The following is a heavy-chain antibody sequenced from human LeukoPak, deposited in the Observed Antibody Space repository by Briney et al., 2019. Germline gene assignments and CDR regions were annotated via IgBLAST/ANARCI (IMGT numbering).Heavy chain of an antibody. D-gene: IGHD3-3*01. V-gene: IGHV3-66*02. Sequence: GGSLRLSCAASGFTVSSNYMSWVRQAPGKGLEWVSVIYSGGSTYYADSVKGRFTISRDNSKNTLYLQMNSLRAEDTAVYYCARDVIYDFWGGSKGTFDYWGQGTLVTVSS. CDR3: ARDVIYDFWGGSKGTFDY. J-gene: IGHJ4*02. CDR2: IYSGGST. CDR1: GFTVSSNY.